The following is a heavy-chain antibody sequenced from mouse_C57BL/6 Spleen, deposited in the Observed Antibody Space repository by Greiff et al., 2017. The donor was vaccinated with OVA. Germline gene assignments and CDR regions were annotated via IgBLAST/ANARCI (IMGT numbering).Heavy chain of an antibody. CDR3: AIYDYDGYAMDY. CDR2: IYPGGGYT. D-gene: IGHD2-4*01. Sequence: QVQLQQPGAELVRPGTSVKMSCKASGYTFTNYWIGWAKQRPGHGLEWIGDIYPGGGYTNYNEKFKGKATLTADKSSSTAYMQFSSLTSEDSAIYYCAIYDYDGYAMDYWGQGTSVTVSS. J-gene: IGHJ4*01. V-gene: IGHV1-63*01. CDR1: GYTFTNYW.